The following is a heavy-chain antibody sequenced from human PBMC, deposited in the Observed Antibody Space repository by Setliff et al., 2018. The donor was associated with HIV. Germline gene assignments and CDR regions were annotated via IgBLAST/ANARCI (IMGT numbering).Heavy chain of an antibody. CDR1: GYTFTSYD. J-gene: IGHJ4*02. V-gene: IGHV1-8*02. CDR3: ARVFYSRGSGYYKGLDY. Sequence: GASVKVSCKASGYTFTSYDINWVRQATGQGLEWMGWMNPNSGNTGYAQKFQGRVTMTRDTSTSTVYMELSSLRSEDTALYYCARVFYSRGSGYYKGLDYWGQGTLVTVSS. CDR2: MNPNSGNT. D-gene: IGHD3-3*01.